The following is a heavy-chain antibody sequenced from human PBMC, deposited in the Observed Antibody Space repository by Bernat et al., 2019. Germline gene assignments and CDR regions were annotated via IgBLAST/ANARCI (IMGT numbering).Heavy chain of an antibody. CDR1: TVSSNY. Sequence: TVSSNYMSWVRQAPGKGLEWVSVIYSGGSTYYADSVKGRFTISRDNSKNTLYLQMNSLRAEDTAVYYCASQIVAAANFFFNDTATTEIYTLSLHDALPIW. V-gene: IGHV3-66*04. J-gene: IGHJ3*02. CDR3: ASQIVAAANFFFNDTATTEIYTLSLHDALPI. D-gene: IGHD6-13*01. CDR2: IYSGGST.